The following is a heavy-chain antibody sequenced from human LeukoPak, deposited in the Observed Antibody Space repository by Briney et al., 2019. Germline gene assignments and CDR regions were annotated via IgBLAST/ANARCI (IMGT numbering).Heavy chain of an antibody. V-gene: IGHV3-74*01. J-gene: IGHJ3*02. CDR2: INSDGSST. Sequence: GGSLRLSCAASGYTFSGYWMHWVRQAPGKGLVWVSRINSDGSSTSYADSVKGRFTISRDNAKNTLYLQMNSLRAEDTAVYYCARQQLVGAFDIWGQGTMVTVSS. CDR3: ARQQLVGAFDI. CDR1: GYTFSGYW. D-gene: IGHD6-13*01.